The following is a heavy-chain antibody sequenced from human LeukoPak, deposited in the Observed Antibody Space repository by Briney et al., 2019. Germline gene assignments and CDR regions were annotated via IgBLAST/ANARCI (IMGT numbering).Heavy chain of an antibody. D-gene: IGHD6-6*01. CDR2: INHSGST. Sequence: SETLSLTCAVYGGSFSGYYWSWICQPPGRGLEWGGEINHSGSTNYNPSLKSRVTISVDTSKNQFSLKLSSVTAADTAVYYCARAAGGSSNWFDPWGQGTLVTVSS. J-gene: IGHJ5*02. CDR1: GGSFSGYY. CDR3: ARAAGGSSNWFDP. V-gene: IGHV4-34*01.